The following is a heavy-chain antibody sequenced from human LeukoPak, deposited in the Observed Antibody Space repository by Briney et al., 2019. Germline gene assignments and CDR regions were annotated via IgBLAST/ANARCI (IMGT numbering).Heavy chain of an antibody. CDR3: GRDCCGGYVAGVDN. J-gene: IGHJ4*02. D-gene: IGHD2-21*01. CDR1: GFTFNTYA. CDR2: ISSDGSNK. Sequence: PGGSLRLSCTASGFTFNTYAMHWVRQAPGKGLEWVAVISSDGSNKYYADSVKGQYSISRDNSKNTLYLQMNSLRAEDAAIYYCGRDCCGGYVAGVDNWGQGTLVTVSS. V-gene: IGHV3-30*19.